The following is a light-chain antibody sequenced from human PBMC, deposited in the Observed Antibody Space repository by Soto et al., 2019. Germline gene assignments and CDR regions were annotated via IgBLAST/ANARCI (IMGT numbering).Light chain of an antibody. CDR3: QQLSRYPLT. V-gene: IGKV1-9*01. Sequence: DIQLTQSPSVLSVSVGDTVAITCRASQALSNYLAWYQQKPGKAPDLLIYSASTLQSGVPSRFSGSGSETEFSLTIRALQPEDFATYYCQQLSRYPLTFGGGTKGDIK. J-gene: IGKJ4*01. CDR2: SAS. CDR1: QALSNY.